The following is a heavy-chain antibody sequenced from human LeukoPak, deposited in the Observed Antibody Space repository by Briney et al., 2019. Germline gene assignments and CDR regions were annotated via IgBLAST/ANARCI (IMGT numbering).Heavy chain of an antibody. CDR3: ARGGTAAGHRDYFDY. Sequence: GGSLRLSCAASGFTFSSYSMNWVRQAPGKGLEWVSYISSSSSTIYYADSVKGRLTISRDNAKNSLYLQMNSLRAEDTAVYYCARGGTAAGHRDYFDYWGQGTLVTVSS. D-gene: IGHD6-13*01. J-gene: IGHJ4*02. CDR2: ISSSSSTI. V-gene: IGHV3-48*01. CDR1: GFTFSSYS.